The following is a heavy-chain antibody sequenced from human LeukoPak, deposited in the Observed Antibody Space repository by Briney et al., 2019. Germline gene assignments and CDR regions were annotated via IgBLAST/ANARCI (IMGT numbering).Heavy chain of an antibody. D-gene: IGHD2-21*02. J-gene: IGHJ4*02. CDR2: IYHSGST. CDR1: GGSISSGGYS. Sequence: PSETLSLTCAVSGGSISSGGYSWSWIRQPPGKGLEWIGYIYHSGSTYYNPSLKSRVTISVDRSKNQFSLKLSSVTAADTAVYYCARSICGGDCYHEYYFDCWGQGTLVTVSS. CDR3: ARSICGGDCYHEYYFDC. V-gene: IGHV4-30-2*01.